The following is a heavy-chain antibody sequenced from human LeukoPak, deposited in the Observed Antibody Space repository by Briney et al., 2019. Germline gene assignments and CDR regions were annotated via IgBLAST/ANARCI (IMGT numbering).Heavy chain of an antibody. J-gene: IGHJ4*02. CDR1: GFTFSNSW. Sequence: QPGGSLRLSCAASGFTFSNSWMTWVRQAPGKGLQWVANINQDGSEKYFVDSVKGRFTISRDNAKNSLYLHMNSLRAEDTAVYYCAREGYSPYWGQGTLVTVSS. D-gene: IGHD6-13*01. CDR2: INQDGSEK. CDR3: AREGYSPY. V-gene: IGHV3-7*01.